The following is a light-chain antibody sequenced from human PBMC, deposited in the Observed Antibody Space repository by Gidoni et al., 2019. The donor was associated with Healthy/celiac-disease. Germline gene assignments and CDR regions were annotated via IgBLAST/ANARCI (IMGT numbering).Light chain of an antibody. CDR2: AAS. V-gene: IGKV1-39*01. CDR1: QSISSY. J-gene: IGKJ1*01. CDR3: QQSYSNPRT. Sequence: DIQIPQSPSSLSASVGYRVTITCRARQSISSYLNWYQQKPGKAPKLLIYAASSLKSGVPSRFSGSGSGTDFTLTISSLQPEDFATYYCQQSYSNPRTFGQGTKVEIK.